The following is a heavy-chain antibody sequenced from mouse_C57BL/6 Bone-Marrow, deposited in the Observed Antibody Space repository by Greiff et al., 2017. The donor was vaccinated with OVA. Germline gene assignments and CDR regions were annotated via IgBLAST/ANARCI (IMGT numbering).Heavy chain of an antibody. CDR3: ARGFYYGSAWFAY. V-gene: IGHV1-55*01. Sequence: QVQLKQPGAELVKPGASVKMSCKASGYTFTSYWITWVKQRPGQGLEWIGDIYPGSGSTNYNEKFKSKATLTVDTSSSTAYMQLSSLTSEDSAVYYCARGFYYGSAWFAYWGQGTLVTVSA. D-gene: IGHD1-1*01. CDR2: IYPGSGST. J-gene: IGHJ3*01. CDR1: GYTFTSYW.